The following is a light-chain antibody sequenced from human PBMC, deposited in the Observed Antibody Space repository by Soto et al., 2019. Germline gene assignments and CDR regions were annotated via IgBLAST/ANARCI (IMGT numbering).Light chain of an antibody. V-gene: IGKV3-20*01. CDR2: GAS. Sequence: EIVLTQSPDTLSLSPGERATLSCRASQSVSSTYLAWYQLKPGQAPRLLLHGASSRATGIPDRFSGSGSGTDLTSTINRREPEDFAVYSCQQFGGSPPITFGQGTRLDI. CDR1: QSVSSTY. CDR3: QQFGGSPPIT. J-gene: IGKJ5*01.